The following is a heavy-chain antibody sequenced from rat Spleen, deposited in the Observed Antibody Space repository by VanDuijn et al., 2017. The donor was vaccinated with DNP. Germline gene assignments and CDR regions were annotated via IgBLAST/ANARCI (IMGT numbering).Heavy chain of an antibody. CDR1: GFTFSDYN. J-gene: IGHJ4*01. CDR2: ISYDGSST. Sequence: EVQLVESGGGLVQPGRSLKLSCAASGFTFSDYNMAWVRQAPKKGLEWVATISYDGSSTYYRDSVKGRFTISRDNAKSSLYLQMDSLRSEDTATYYCARGTLRLHAMDAWGQGTSVTVSS. V-gene: IGHV5-7*01. CDR3: ARGTLRLHAMDA. D-gene: IGHD1-6*01.